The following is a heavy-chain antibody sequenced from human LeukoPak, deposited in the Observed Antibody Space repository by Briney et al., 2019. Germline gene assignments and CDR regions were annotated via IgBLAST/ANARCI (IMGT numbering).Heavy chain of an antibody. CDR3: ARGEAYAEYVY. J-gene: IGHJ4*02. V-gene: IGHV1-69*05. CDR2: IIPIFGTA. Sequence: SVKVSCKASGGTFSSYPITWVRQAPGQGLEWMGGIIPIFGTANYAQKFQGRVTITMDESTNTAYMELSSLRSEDTAVYYCARGEAYAEYVYWGQGTLVTVSS. D-gene: IGHD3-16*01. CDR1: GGTFSSYP.